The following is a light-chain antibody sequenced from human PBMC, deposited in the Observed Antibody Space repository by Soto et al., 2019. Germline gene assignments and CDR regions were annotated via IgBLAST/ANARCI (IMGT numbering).Light chain of an antibody. CDR1: QSVSSN. CDR2: GSS. J-gene: IGKJ2*01. Sequence: EIVLTQSPATLYVSPGERATLSCRASQSVSSNLAWYQQKPGQAPRLLIYGSSTRATGIPARFSGSGSGTEFTLTISSLQSEDFAVYYCQQYNNWPPMSTFGQGTKLE. CDR3: QQYNNWPPMST. V-gene: IGKV3-15*01.